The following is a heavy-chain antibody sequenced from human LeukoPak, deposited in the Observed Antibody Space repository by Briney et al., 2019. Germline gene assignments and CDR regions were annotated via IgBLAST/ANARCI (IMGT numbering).Heavy chain of an antibody. D-gene: IGHD2-2*03. CDR3: AVSGYSYALNH. J-gene: IGHJ1*01. V-gene: IGHV3-7*01. CDR2: LKGDESER. Sequence: PAGSLRLSCAASGFSFGSYWMTWVRQAPGKGLEWVANLKGDESERYYVDSVMGRFTISRDNAKNSLYLQMNSLRAEDTAVYYCAVSGYSYALNHWGQGTLVTVSS. CDR1: GFSFGSYW.